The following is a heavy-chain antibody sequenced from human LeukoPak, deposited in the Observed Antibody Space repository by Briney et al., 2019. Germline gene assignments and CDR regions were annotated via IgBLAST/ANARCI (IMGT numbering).Heavy chain of an antibody. Sequence: GASVKVSCKASGGTFSSYAISWVRQAPGQGLEWMGRIIPILGIANYAQKFQGRVTITANKSTSTAYMELSSLRSEDTAVYYCATASKGHWDDAFDIWGQGTMVTVSS. D-gene: IGHD7-27*01. CDR2: IIPILGIA. CDR3: ATASKGHWDDAFDI. CDR1: GGTFSSYA. J-gene: IGHJ3*02. V-gene: IGHV1-69*04.